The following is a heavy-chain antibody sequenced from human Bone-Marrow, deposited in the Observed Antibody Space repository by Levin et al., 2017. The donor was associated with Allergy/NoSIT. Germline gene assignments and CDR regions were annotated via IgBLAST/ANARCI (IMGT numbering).Heavy chain of an antibody. Sequence: GGSLRLSCAASGFPFSSYGMHWVRQAPGKGLEWVAVIWFDGSKKYHADSVKGRFTMSRDNSKNILYLQMNNLTAEDTAVYYCARAYSSGWYYFDYWGQGTLVTVSS. V-gene: IGHV3-33*01. D-gene: IGHD6-19*01. J-gene: IGHJ4*02. CDR2: IWFDGSKK. CDR1: GFPFSSYG. CDR3: ARAYSSGWYYFDY.